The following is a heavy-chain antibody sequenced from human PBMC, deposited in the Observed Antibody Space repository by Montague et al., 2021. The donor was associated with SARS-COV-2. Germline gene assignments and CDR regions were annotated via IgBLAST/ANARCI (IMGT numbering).Heavy chain of an antibody. D-gene: IGHD3-3*01. CDR1: GFTFSSYE. Sequence: SLRLSCAASGFTFSSYEMNWVRQAPGKGLEWVSVIYSGGSTFYADSVKGRFTISRHNSKNTLYLQMNSLRPEDTAVYYCARTLYERGGMDVWGQGTTVTVSS. J-gene: IGHJ6*02. CDR2: IYSGGST. CDR3: ARTLYERGGMDV. V-gene: IGHV3-53*04.